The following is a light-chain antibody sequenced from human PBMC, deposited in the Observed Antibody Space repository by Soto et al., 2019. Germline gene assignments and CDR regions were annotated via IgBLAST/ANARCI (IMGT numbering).Light chain of an antibody. CDR2: GAS. CDR3: QQGYSSPYT. Sequence: VIWMTQCPSLLSASTGARVTISFRMSQGISSYLAWYQQKPGKAPKFVIYGASRLQSGVPSRYSGSGVGTDFNLTISGLQTEDFATYYCQQGYSSPYTFGPGTKVDIK. CDR1: QGISSY. V-gene: IGKV1D-8*03. J-gene: IGKJ3*01.